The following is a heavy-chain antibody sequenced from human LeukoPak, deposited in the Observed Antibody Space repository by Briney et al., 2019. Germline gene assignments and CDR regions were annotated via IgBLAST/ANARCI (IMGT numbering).Heavy chain of an antibody. J-gene: IGHJ4*02. CDR1: GFTFSDYY. V-gene: IGHV3-11*01. Sequence: PGGSLRLSCAASGFTFSDYYMSWIRQAPGKGLEWVSYISSSGSTIYYADSVKGRVTISRDNAKKSLYLQINSLRAEDTAVYYCARDYDILTGYRTYFDYWGQGTLVSVSS. D-gene: IGHD3-9*01. CDR3: ARDYDILTGYRTYFDY. CDR2: ISSSGSTI.